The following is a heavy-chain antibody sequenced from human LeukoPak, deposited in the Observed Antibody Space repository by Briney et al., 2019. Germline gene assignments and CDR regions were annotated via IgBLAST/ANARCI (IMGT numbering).Heavy chain of an antibody. CDR2: KHSSGST. CDR3: ARADPNASGYFYRFDWFDP. V-gene: IGHV4-59*01. J-gene: IGHJ5*02. Sequence: SETLSLTCTFSVGFLRSYYWNWVRQPRGRGLEGMGDKHSSGSTDYNPSLKSRVTISLDTSKFQFSLRLNSVSAADTAVYYCARADPNASGYFYRFDWFDPWGQGTLVTVSS. CDR1: VGFLRSYY. D-gene: IGHD3-10*01.